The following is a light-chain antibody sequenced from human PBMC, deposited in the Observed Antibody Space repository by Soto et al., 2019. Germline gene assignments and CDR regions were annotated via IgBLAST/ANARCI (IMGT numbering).Light chain of an antibody. V-gene: IGLV1-44*01. CDR1: SSNIGSNT. CDR2: SNN. CDR3: AAWDNNLNGWV. Sequence: QSVLTQPPSASGTPGQRVTISCSGSSSNIGSNTVNWYQQLPGTAPKLLIYSNNQRPSGVPDRFSGSKSGTSASLAISGLQSGGEGDYYCAAWDNNLNGWVFGGGTKLPVL. J-gene: IGLJ3*02.